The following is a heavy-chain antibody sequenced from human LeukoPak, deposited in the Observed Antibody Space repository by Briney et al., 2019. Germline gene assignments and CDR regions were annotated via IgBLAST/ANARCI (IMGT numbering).Heavy chain of an antibody. CDR2: IYTSGST. V-gene: IGHV4-4*07. J-gene: IGHJ3*02. Sequence: SETLSLTSTVSGGSISSYYWSWIRQPAGKGLEWIGRIYTSGSTNYNPSLKSRVTMSVDTSKNQFSLKLSSVTAADTAVYYCARDRMSGRDYRYNWNYDAFDIWGQGTMVTVSS. CDR3: ARDRMSGRDYRYNWNYDAFDI. CDR1: GGSISSYY. D-gene: IGHD1-7*01.